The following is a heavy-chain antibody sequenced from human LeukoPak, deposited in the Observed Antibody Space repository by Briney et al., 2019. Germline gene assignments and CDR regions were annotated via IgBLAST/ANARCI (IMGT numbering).Heavy chain of an antibody. CDR1: GFTFSTFW. J-gene: IGHJ4*02. CDR3: ARGSSCAD. CDR2: IKPDGSDK. D-gene: IGHD6-13*01. V-gene: IGHV3-7*01. Sequence: PGGSLRLSCAASGFTFSTFWMSWVRQAPGKGLEWVANIKPDGSDKYYIDSVKGRFTISRDNAKNSLYLQMNSLRDEGTAVYYCARGSSCADWGQGTLVTVSS.